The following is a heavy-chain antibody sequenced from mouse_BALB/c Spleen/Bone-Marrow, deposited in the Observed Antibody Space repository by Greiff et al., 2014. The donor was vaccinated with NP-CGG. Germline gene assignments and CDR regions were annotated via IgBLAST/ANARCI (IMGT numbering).Heavy chain of an antibody. D-gene: IGHD4-1*01. Sequence: EVQLQQSGPELEKPGASVKISCKTSGYSFTGYNMNWVKQTNGKSLEWIGNIDPYYGGTSYNQNFKGKATLTVDKSSTTAYMQLKSLTSEDSAVYYCAKLGRAGYYFDYWGQGTTRTVSS. CDR2: IDPYYGGT. CDR1: GYSFTGYN. CDR3: AKLGRAGYYFDY. J-gene: IGHJ2*01. V-gene: IGHV1-39*01.